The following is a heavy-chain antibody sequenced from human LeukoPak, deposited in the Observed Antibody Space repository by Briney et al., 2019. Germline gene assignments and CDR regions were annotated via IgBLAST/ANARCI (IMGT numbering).Heavy chain of an antibody. CDR3: AREGREWLWGDYYYYYGTDV. D-gene: IGHD3-3*01. CDR1: GFTFSSYW. V-gene: IGHV3-7*01. Sequence: GGSLRLSCAASGFTFSSYWMSWVRQAPGKGLEWVANIKQDGSEKYYVDSVKGRFTISRDNAKNSLYLQMNSLRAEDTAVYYCAREGREWLWGDYYYYYGTDVWGQGTTVTVSS. CDR2: IKQDGSEK. J-gene: IGHJ6*02.